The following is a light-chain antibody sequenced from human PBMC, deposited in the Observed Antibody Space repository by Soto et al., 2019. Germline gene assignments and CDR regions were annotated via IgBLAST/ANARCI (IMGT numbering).Light chain of an antibody. V-gene: IGLV2-8*01. CDR2: EVN. Sequence: QSALTQPPSASGSLGQSVAISCTGTSSDVGATDYVSWYQHHSGKAPKLLLYEVNKRPSGVPDRFSGSKSGNTASLTVSVLQVDDEADYYCISHAGTSNVLGTGTKLTVL. CDR1: SSDVGATDY. J-gene: IGLJ1*01. CDR3: ISHAGTSNV.